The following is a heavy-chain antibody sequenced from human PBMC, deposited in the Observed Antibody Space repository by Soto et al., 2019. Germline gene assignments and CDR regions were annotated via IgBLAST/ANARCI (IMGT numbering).Heavy chain of an antibody. CDR1: GFSLGTSGVG. J-gene: IGHJ6*02. CDR2: IYWDDDK. CDR3: VHRRDYYYGMDV. V-gene: IGHV2-5*02. Sequence: SGPTLVNPTQTLTLTCTFSGFSLGTSGVGVGWIRQPPGKALEWLGLIYWDDDKRYSPSLKTRLTITKDTSKNQVVLTMTNMDPVDTATYYCVHRRDYYYGMDVWGQGTTVTVSS.